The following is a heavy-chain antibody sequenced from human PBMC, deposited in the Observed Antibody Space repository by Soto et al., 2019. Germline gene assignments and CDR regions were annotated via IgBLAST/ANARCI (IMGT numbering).Heavy chain of an antibody. CDR3: AKGQYSYAFRDAFDI. J-gene: IGHJ3*02. D-gene: IGHD5-18*01. Sequence: EVQLVESGGGLVQPGRSLRLSCAASGFTFDDYAMHWVRQAPGKGLEWVSGISWNSGSIGYADSVKGRFTISRDNAXITLYLQMNSLRAEDRALYYCAKGQYSYAFRDAFDIWGQGTMVTVSS. CDR2: ISWNSGSI. CDR1: GFTFDDYA. V-gene: IGHV3-9*01.